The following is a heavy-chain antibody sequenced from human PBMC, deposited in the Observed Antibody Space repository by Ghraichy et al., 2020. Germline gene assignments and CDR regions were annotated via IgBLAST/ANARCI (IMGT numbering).Heavy chain of an antibody. Sequence: GGSLRLSCAASGFTFSNYWMSWVRQAPGKGLEWVATIQEDGSEKYYVDSVKGRFTISRDNAKNSLYLQMNSLRDDDTAVYYCSSESVGWGQGTLVTVS. CDR1: GFTFSNYW. J-gene: IGHJ4*02. V-gene: IGHV3-7*01. CDR2: IQEDGSEK. CDR3: SSESVG. D-gene: IGHD4-23*01.